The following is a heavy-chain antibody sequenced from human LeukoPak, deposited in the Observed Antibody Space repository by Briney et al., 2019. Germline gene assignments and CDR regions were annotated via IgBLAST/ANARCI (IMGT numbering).Heavy chain of an antibody. Sequence: PPGGSLRLSCAASGFTFDDYGMSWVRQVPGKGLEWVSSINWNGGSTGYGDSVKGRFTISRDNAKNSLYLQMNSLRAEDMALYYCAKDISSLYYGDHNWFDPWGQGTLVTVSS. V-gene: IGHV3-20*04. CDR2: INWNGGST. J-gene: IGHJ5*02. CDR1: GFTFDDYG. D-gene: IGHD4-17*01. CDR3: AKDISSLYYGDHNWFDP.